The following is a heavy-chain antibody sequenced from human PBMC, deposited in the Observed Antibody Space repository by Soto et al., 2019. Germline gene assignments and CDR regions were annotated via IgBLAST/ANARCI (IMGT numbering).Heavy chain of an antibody. Sequence: GASVKVSCKASGYTFTSYYMHWVRQAPGQGLGWMGIINPSGGSTSYAQKFQGRVTMTRDTSTSTVYMELSSLRSEDTAVYYCASSFGVVIRHYYYMDVWGKGTTVTVSS. V-gene: IGHV1-46*03. CDR3: ASSFGVVIRHYYYMDV. CDR2: INPSGGST. D-gene: IGHD3-3*01. CDR1: GYTFTSYY. J-gene: IGHJ6*03.